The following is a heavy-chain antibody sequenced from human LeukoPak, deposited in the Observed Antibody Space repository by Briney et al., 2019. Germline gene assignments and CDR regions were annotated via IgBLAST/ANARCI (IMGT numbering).Heavy chain of an antibody. Sequence: GGSLRLSCAASGFTFSSYGMHWVRQAPGKGLEWVAVIWYDGSNKYYADSVKGRFTISRDNSKNTLYLQMNSLRAEDTAVYYCVRVGPKVGAISSHGMDVWGQGTTVTVS. V-gene: IGHV3-33*01. D-gene: IGHD1-26*01. CDR2: IWYDGSNK. CDR3: VRVGPKVGAISSHGMDV. J-gene: IGHJ6*02. CDR1: GFTFSSYG.